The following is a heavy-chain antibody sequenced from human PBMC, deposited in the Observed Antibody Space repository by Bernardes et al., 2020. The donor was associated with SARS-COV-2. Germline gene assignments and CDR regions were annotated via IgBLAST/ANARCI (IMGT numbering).Heavy chain of an antibody. CDR1: GLTVSDNY. D-gene: IGHD3-10*01. J-gene: IGHJ6*01. Sequence: GGSLRLSCAASGLTVSDNYMTWVRQAPGKGLEWVALMYSGGSTYYAASLKGSFTVSRDNSKNTPYLQMDRLRAEDTAIYYCASVMATWDRGLFSNTYYFYGLDAWGQGTTVTVAS. CDR3: ASVMATWDRGLFSNTYYFYGLDA. CDR2: MYSGGST. V-gene: IGHV3-66*01.